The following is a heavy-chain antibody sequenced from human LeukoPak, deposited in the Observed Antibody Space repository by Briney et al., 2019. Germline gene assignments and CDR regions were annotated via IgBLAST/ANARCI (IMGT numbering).Heavy chain of an antibody. D-gene: IGHD4-17*01. V-gene: IGHV4-30-2*01. CDR2: IYHSGST. Sequence: PSQTLSLTCAVSGGSISSGGYSWSWIRQPPGKGLEWIGYIYHSGSTYYNPSLKSRVTISVDRSKNQFSLKLSSVTAADTAVYYCARGEGYGDLSYWGQGTLVTVSS. CDR1: GGSISSGGYS. CDR3: ARGEGYGDLSY. J-gene: IGHJ4*02.